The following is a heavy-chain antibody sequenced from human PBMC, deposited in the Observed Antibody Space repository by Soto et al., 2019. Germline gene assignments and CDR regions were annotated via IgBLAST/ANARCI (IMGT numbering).Heavy chain of an antibody. CDR2: IYYSGST. CDR1: GGSISSYY. D-gene: IGHD6-13*01. CDR3: ARDRDSSSWYGLDY. J-gene: IGHJ4*02. V-gene: IGHV4-59*01. Sequence: PSETLSLTCTVSGGSISSYYWSWIRQPPGKGLEWIGYIYYSGSTNYNPSLKSRVTISVDTSKNQFSLKLSSVTAADTAEYYCARDRDSSSWYGLDYWGQRTLVTVSS.